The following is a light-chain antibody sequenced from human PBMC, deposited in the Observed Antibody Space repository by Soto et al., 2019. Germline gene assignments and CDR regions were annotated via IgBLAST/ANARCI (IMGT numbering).Light chain of an antibody. J-gene: IGKJ1*01. V-gene: IGKV3-15*01. CDR3: QQYNNGSPWT. CDR1: QSVSSN. Sequence: EIVMTQSPATLSVSPGERATLSCRASQSVSSNLAWYQQKPGQAPRLLIYGASTRATGIPARFSGSGSGTEFTHTISSLQSEDFAVYYCQQYNNGSPWTFGQGTKVEIK. CDR2: GAS.